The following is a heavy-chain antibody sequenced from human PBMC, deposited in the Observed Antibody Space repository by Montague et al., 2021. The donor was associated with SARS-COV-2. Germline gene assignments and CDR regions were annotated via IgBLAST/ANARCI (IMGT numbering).Heavy chain of an antibody. D-gene: IGHD3-10*01. V-gene: IGHV3-11*03. J-gene: IGHJ6*02. CDR3: ASFTMVRGAPGYGMDV. CDR2: ISTRSTYT. CDR1: GFTFSDCY. Sequence: SLRLSCAASGFTFSDCYMTWIRQAPGKGLEWLSYISTRSTYTNYXDSXQGRFTISRDDAKNSLYLQMNSLRAEDTAVYYCASFTMVRGAPGYGMDVWGQGTTVTVSS.